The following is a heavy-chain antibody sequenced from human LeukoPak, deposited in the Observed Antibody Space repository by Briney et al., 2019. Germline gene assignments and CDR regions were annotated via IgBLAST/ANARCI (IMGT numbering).Heavy chain of an antibody. D-gene: IGHD3-22*01. J-gene: IGHJ4*02. CDR3: ARAAGDSSGYYHESYYFDY. V-gene: IGHV3-21*01. CDR2: ISSSSSYI. CDR1: GFTFSSYS. Sequence: GRSLRLSCAASGFTFSSYSMNWVRQAPGKGLEWVSSISSSSSYIYYADSVKGRFTISRDNAKNSLYLQMNSLRAEDTAVYYCARAAGDSSGYYHESYYFDYWGQGTLVTVSS.